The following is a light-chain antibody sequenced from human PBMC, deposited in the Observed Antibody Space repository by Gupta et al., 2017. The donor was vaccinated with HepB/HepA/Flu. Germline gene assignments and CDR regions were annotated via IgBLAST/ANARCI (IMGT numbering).Light chain of an antibody. V-gene: IGLV2-14*01. CDR2: DVS. J-gene: IGLJ3*02. Sequence: QSALTPPASVSGSPGQSITISCTGTSSDVGGYNYVSWYQQHPGKAPKLMIYDVSNRPSEVSNRFSGSKSGNTASLTISGLQAEDEADYYCSSYTSSSTWVFGGGTKLTVL. CDR3: SSYTSSSTWV. CDR1: SSDVGGYNY.